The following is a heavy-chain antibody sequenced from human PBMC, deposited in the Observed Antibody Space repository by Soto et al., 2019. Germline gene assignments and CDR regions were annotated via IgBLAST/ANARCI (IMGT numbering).Heavy chain of an antibody. J-gene: IGHJ4*02. D-gene: IGHD3-22*01. CDR1: GFTFSSYS. CDR2: ISSSSSYI. Sequence: PGGSLRLSCAASGFTFSSYSMNWVRQAPGKGLEWVSSISSSSSYIYYADSVKGRFTISRDNAKNSLYLQMNSLRAEDTAVYYCAREYYYDSSGYYGSIIDYRGQGTPVTVSS. CDR3: AREYYYDSSGYYGSIIDY. V-gene: IGHV3-21*01.